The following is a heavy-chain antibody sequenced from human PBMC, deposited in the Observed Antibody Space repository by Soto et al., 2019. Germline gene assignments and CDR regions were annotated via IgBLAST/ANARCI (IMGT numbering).Heavy chain of an antibody. Sequence: GGSLRLSCAASGFTFSSYGMHWVRQAPGKGLEWVAVISYDGSNKYYADSVKGRFTISRDNSKNTLYLQMNSLRAEDTAVYYCAKCYYVAARPIGAFDIWGQGTMVTVSS. CDR1: GFTFSSYG. J-gene: IGHJ3*02. D-gene: IGHD6-6*01. CDR3: AKCYYVAARPIGAFDI. V-gene: IGHV3-30*18. CDR2: ISYDGSNK.